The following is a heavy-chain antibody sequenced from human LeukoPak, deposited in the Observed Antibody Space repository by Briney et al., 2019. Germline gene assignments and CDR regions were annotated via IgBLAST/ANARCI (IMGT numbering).Heavy chain of an antibody. Sequence: GGSLRLSCAASGFTFSSYAMSWVRQAPGKEPEWVSAISGSGGSTYYADSVKGRFTISRDNSKNTLYLQMNSLRAEDTAIYYCAKPTRTGPAKAFDYWGQGTLVTVSS. V-gene: IGHV3-23*01. J-gene: IGHJ4*02. D-gene: IGHD3/OR15-3a*01. CDR1: GFTFSSYA. CDR3: AKPTRTGPAKAFDY. CDR2: ISGSGGST.